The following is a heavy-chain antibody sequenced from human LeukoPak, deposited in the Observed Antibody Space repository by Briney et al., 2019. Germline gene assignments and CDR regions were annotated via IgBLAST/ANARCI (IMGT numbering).Heavy chain of an antibody. CDR2: IYYSGST. Sequence: NPSETLSLTCTVSGGSISSYYWSWIRQPPGKGLEGVGYIYYSGSTNYNPSLKSRVTISVDTSKNQFSLKLSSVTAADTAVYYCARVGAIAVAGYYFDYWGQGTLVTVSS. D-gene: IGHD6-19*01. V-gene: IGHV4-59*01. CDR3: ARVGAIAVAGYYFDY. J-gene: IGHJ4*02. CDR1: GGSISSYY.